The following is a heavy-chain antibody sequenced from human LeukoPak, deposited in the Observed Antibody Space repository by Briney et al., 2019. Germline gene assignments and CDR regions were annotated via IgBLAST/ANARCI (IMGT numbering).Heavy chain of an antibody. CDR1: GFTFSSYG. CDR2: IYSGGST. CDR3: ARRSVAAAGYFDY. D-gene: IGHD6-13*01. J-gene: IGHJ4*02. Sequence: GGSLRLSCAASGFTFSSYGMHWVRQAPGKGLEWVSVIYSGGSTYYADSVKGRFTISRDNSKNTLYLQMNSLRAEDTAVYYCARRSVAAAGYFDYWGQGTLVTVSS. V-gene: IGHV3-NL1*01.